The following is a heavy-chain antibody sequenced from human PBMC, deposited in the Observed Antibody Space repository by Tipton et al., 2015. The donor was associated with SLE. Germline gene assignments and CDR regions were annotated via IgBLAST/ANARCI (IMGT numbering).Heavy chain of an antibody. V-gene: IGHV3-7*01. CDR2: IGEDGGEA. CDR1: GFTFSSHY. J-gene: IGHJ5*02. CDR3: AEGSPWLDP. Sequence: SLRLSCVASGFTFSSHYMTWVRQPPGKGLEWVANIGEDGGEANYVDSVRGRFIISRDNAKNALYLQMNSLRAEDTAVYYCAEGSPWLDPWGRGTLVTVSS. D-gene: IGHD3-10*01.